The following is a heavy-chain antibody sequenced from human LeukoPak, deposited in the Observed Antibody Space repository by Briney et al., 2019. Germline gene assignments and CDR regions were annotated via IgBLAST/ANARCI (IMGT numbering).Heavy chain of an antibody. J-gene: IGHJ5*02. V-gene: IGHV1-18*01. Sequence: ASVKVSCKASGYTFTSYGISWVRQAPGQGLEWMGWISAYNGNTNYAQKLQGRVTMTTDTSTSTAYMELSSLRSEDTAVYYCARDSLNYGGNLNWFDPWGQGTLVTVSS. CDR2: ISAYNGNT. CDR3: ARDSLNYGGNLNWFDP. CDR1: GYTFTSYG. D-gene: IGHD4-23*01.